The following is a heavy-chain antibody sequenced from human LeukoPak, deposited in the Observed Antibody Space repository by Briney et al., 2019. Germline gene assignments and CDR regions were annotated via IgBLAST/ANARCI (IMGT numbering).Heavy chain of an antibody. CDR1: GFTFSSYS. D-gene: IGHD6-6*01. J-gene: IGHJ4*02. Sequence: GGSLRLSCAASGFTFSSYSMNWVRQAPGKGLEWVSYISSSSSTIYFADSVKGRFTISRDNAKNSLYLQMNSLRAEDTAVYYCARDFIAARHDYWGQGTLVTVSS. CDR3: ARDFIAARHDY. CDR2: ISSSSSTI. V-gene: IGHV3-48*01.